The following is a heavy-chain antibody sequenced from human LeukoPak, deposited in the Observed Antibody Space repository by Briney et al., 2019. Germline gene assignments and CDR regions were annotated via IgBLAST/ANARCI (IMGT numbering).Heavy chain of an antibody. CDR1: GFTFSSYE. V-gene: IGHV3-48*03. CDR2: ISSSGSTI. Sequence: PGWSLRLSCAASGFTFSSYEMNWVRQAPGKGLEWVSYISSSGSTIYYADSVKGRFTISRDNAKNSLYLQMNSLRAEDTAVYYCARVLSYYGMDVWGQGTTVTVSS. CDR3: ARVLSYYGMDV. J-gene: IGHJ6*02.